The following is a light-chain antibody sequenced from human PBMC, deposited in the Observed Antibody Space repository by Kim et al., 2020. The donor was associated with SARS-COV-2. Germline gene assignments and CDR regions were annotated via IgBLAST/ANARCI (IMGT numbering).Light chain of an antibody. V-gene: IGLV2-14*04. CDR2: DVS. CDR1: SSDVGGYNY. J-gene: IGLJ3*02. CDR3: SSYTSSSTWV. Sequence: GQSITISCTGTSSDVGGYNYVSWYQQHPGKAPKHMIYDVSKRPSGVSNRFSGSKSGNTASLTISGLQAEDEADYYCSSYTSSSTWVFGGGTQLTVL.